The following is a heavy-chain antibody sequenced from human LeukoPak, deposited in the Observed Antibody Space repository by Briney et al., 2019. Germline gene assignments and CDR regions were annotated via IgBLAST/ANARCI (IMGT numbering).Heavy chain of an antibody. CDR3: AKGSGSYYFDY. V-gene: IGHV3-20*04. J-gene: IGHJ4*02. D-gene: IGHD1-26*01. CDR1: GFTFDDHA. CDR2: INWNGGST. Sequence: RPGGSLRLSCAASGFTFDDHAMSWVRQAPGKGLEWVSGINWNGGSTGYADSVKGRFTISRDNAKNSLYLQMNSLRAEDTALYYCAKGSGSYYFDYWGQGTLVTVSS.